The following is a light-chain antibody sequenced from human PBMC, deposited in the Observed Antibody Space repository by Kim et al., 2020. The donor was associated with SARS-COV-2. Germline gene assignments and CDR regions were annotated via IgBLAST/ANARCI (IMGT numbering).Light chain of an antibody. V-gene: IGLV2-14*03. J-gene: IGLJ1*01. CDR2: DVS. Sequence: GKSITISCTGTNSDVGAYNYVSCYQQHPGKAPKLMIYDVSRRPSGVSNRFSGSKSGNTASLTISGLQAEDEADYYCTSYTTSGTLVFGTGTKSPS. CDR1: NSDVGAYNY. CDR3: TSYTTSGTLV.